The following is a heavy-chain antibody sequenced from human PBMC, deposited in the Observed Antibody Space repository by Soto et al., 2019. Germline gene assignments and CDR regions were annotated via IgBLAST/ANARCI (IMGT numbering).Heavy chain of an antibody. CDR1: GFTFDDNA. J-gene: IGHJ5*02. CDR2: INWKSDI. CDR3: AREGALKPFSS. V-gene: IGHV3-9*01. Sequence: GGSLRLSCAVSGFTFDDNAMHWVRQAPEKGLEWVSGINWKSDIGYADSVKGRFTISRDNAKNSVYLQMDSLRVEDTAVYYCAREGALKPFSSWGQGALVTVSS.